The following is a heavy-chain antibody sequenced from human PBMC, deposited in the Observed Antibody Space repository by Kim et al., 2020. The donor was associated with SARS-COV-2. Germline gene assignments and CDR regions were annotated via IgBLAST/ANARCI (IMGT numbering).Heavy chain of an antibody. Sequence: GGSQRLSCAASGFTFSSYAMHWVRQAPGKGLEWVAVISYDGSNKYYADSVNGRFTISRDNSKNKLYLQMNSLRAEDTAVYYCARDHNPLWDPVATIGTRYYYYGMDVWGQGTTVTVSS. CDR2: ISYDGSNK. D-gene: IGHD5-12*01. CDR3: ARDHNPLWDPVATIGTRYYYYGMDV. V-gene: IGHV3-30*04. J-gene: IGHJ6*02. CDR1: GFTFSSYA.